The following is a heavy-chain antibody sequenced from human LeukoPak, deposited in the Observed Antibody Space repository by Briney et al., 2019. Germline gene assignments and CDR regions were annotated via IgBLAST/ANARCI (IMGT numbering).Heavy chain of an antibody. V-gene: IGHV3-23*01. J-gene: IGHJ2*01. CDR2: IHGSGHDT. CDR1: GFTYSNYA. CDR3: AKVSVNTRIAAAGGRYFDL. Sequence: PGGSLRLSCAASGFTYSNYAMSWVRQAPGQGLEWVSAIHGSGHDTFYADAVKGRFTVSRDNSKNTLYLQMNSLRAEDTAVYYCAKVSVNTRIAAAGGRYFDLWGRGTLVTVSS. D-gene: IGHD6-13*01.